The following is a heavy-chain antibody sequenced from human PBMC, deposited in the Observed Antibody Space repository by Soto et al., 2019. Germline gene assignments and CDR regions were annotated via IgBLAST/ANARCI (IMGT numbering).Heavy chain of an antibody. V-gene: IGHV3-23*01. CDR1: EFTFSSYA. CDR3: AKVFSYDGSGYYYLDYDFFDY. CDR2: ISGSDGRT. J-gene: IGHJ4*02. D-gene: IGHD3-22*01. Sequence: LGGSLRLSCAASEFTFSSYAMSWVRQAPGKGLQWVSGISGSDGRTYYADSVKGRFTISRDNSKNTLYLQMYSLRAEDTAVYYCAKVFSYDGSGYYYLDYDFFDYWGQGTVVTVSS.